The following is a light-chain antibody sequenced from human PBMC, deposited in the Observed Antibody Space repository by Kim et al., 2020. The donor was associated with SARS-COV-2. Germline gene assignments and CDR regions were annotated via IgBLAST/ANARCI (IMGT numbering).Light chain of an antibody. CDR3: QQRSNWPST. CDR2: TAS. Sequence: FPPEARPTPSLRAGLRVTGSLACYQQKPGQAPMLLIYTASNRATGIPARFSGSGSGTDFTLTISSLEPEDFAVYYCQQRSNWPSTFGQGTRLEIK. V-gene: IGKV3-11*01. CDR1: LRVTGS. J-gene: IGKJ5*01.